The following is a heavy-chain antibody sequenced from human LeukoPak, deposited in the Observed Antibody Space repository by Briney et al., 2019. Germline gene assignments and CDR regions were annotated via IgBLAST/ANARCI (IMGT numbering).Heavy chain of an antibody. CDR1: GYTFTSYY. V-gene: IGHV1-46*01. CDR2: INPSGGST. CDR3: ARVRRGDLTTYLYYFDY. Sequence: ASVKVSCKASGYTFTSYYMHWVRQAPGQGLEWMGIINPSGGSTSYAQKFQGRVTMTRDTSTSTVYMELSSLRSEDTAVYYCARVRRGDLTTYLYYFDYWGQGTLVTVSS. D-gene: IGHD4/OR15-4a*01. J-gene: IGHJ4*02.